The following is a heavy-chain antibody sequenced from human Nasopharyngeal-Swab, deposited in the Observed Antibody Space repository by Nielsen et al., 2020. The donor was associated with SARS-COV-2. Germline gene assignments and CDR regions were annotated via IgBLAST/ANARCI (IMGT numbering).Heavy chain of an antibody. V-gene: IGHV4-39*01. Sequence: SETLSLTCTVSGCSISSSSYYWGWIRQPPGKGLEWIGSIYYSGSTYYNPSLKSRVTISVDTSKNQFSLKLSSVTAADTAVYYCATYGYGSYYYYYMDVWGKGTTVTVSS. CDR3: ATYGYGSYYYYYMDV. J-gene: IGHJ6*03. D-gene: IGHD5-18*01. CDR1: GCSISSSSYY. CDR2: IYYSGST.